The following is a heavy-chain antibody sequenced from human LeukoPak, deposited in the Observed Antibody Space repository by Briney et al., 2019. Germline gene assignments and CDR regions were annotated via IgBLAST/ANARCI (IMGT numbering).Heavy chain of an antibody. Sequence: SGGSLRLSCAASGFPFSSYAMSGAPRPPGRGREWATDLRVIGERKYYADSVKGRFTISRDNSKNTLYLQMNSLRAEDTAVYYCVTWNGDDAFGIWGQGTMVTVSS. CDR2: LRVIGERK. V-gene: IGHV3-23*01. J-gene: IGHJ3*02. D-gene: IGHD1-1*01. CDR3: VTWNGDDAFGI. CDR1: GFPFSSYA.